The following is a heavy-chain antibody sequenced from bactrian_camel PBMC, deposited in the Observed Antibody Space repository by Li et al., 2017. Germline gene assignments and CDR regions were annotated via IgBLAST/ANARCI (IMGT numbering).Heavy chain of an antibody. CDR2: IDVDGTT. J-gene: IGHJ4*01. D-gene: IGHD3*01. CDR3: ATDHRGGALWAGSNFAV. V-gene: IGHV3S53*01. Sequence: QLVESGGGSVQAGGSLRLSCAASGYLYCSDDMSWYRQAPGKEREFVSSIDVDGTTTYADSVKGRFTISQDKAKRTVYLQMDSLKPEDTAMYYCATDHRGGALWAGSNFAVWGQGTQVTVS. CDR1: GYLYCSDD.